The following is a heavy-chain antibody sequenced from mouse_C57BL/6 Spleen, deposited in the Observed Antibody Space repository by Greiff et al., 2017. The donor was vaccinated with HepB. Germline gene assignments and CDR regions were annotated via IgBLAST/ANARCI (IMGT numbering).Heavy chain of an antibody. V-gene: IGHV1-64*01. CDR1: GYTFTSYW. Sequence: VQLQQPGAELVKPGASVKLSCKASGYTFTSYWMHWVKQRPGQGLEWIGMIHPNSGSTNYNEKFKSKATLTVDKSSSTAYMQLSSLTSEDSAVYYCASPTTVVRYYYAMDYWGQGTSVTVSS. CDR3: ASPTTVVRYYYAMDY. D-gene: IGHD1-1*01. J-gene: IGHJ4*01. CDR2: IHPNSGST.